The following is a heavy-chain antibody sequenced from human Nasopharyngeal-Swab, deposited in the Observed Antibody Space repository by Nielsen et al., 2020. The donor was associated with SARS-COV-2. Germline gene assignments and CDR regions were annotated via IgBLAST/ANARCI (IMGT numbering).Heavy chain of an antibody. CDR2: INHSGST. CDR1: GGSFSGYY. J-gene: IGHJ4*02. V-gene: IGHV4-34*01. D-gene: IGHD2-2*01. CDR3: ARAAEDIVVVPAAMCFDY. Sequence: GSLRLSCAVYGGSFSGYYWSWIRQPPGKGLEWIGEINHSGSTNYNPSLKSRVTISVDTSKNQFSLKLSSATAADTAVYYCARAAEDIVVVPAAMCFDYWGQGTLVTVSS.